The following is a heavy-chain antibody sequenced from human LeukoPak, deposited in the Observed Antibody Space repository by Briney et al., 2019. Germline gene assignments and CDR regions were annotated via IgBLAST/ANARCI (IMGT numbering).Heavy chain of an antibody. V-gene: IGHV1-18*01. J-gene: IGHJ6*02. D-gene: IGHD3-22*01. CDR2: ISAYNGNT. CDR3: ARGTYDSSRYGMDV. Sequence: ASVKVSCKASGYTFTSSDISWVRQAPGQGLEWMGWISAYNGNTNYAQKLQGRVTMTTDTSTSTAYMELRSLRSDDTAVYYCARGTYDSSRYGMDVWGQGTTVTVSS. CDR1: GYTFTSSD.